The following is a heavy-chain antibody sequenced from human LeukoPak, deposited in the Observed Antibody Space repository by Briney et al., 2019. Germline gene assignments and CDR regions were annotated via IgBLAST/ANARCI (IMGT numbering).Heavy chain of an antibody. J-gene: IGHJ4*02. CDR3: ARGGCSSTSCYYDY. V-gene: IGHV4-59*01. Sequence: SETLSLTCTVSGGSISSYYWSWIRQPPGKGREGIGYIYYSGSTNYNPSLKSRVTISVDTSKNQFSLKLSSVTAADTAVYYCARGGCSSTSCYYDYWGQGTLVTVSS. CDR1: GGSISSYY. CDR2: IYYSGST. D-gene: IGHD2-2*01.